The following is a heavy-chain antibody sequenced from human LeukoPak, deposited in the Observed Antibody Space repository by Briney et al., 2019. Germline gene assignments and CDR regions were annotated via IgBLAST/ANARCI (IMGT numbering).Heavy chain of an antibody. D-gene: IGHD6-19*01. CDR2: IKSKTDGGTT. Sequence: GGSLRLSCAASGFTFSNAWMSWVRQAPGKGLEWVGRIKSKTDGGTTDYAAPVKGRFTISRDDSKNTLYLQMNSLKTEDTAVYYCTTDLGSGWQTYYYYYMDVWGKGTTVTVSS. J-gene: IGHJ6*03. CDR1: GFTFSNAW. V-gene: IGHV3-15*01. CDR3: TTDLGSGWQTYYYYYMDV.